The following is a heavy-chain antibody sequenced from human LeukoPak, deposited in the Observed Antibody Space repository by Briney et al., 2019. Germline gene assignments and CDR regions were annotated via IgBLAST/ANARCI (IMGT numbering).Heavy chain of an antibody. J-gene: IGHJ4*02. Sequence: SVKVSCKASGGTFSSYAISWVRQAPGQGLEWMGRIIPILGIANYAQKFQGRVTITADESTSTAYMELSSLRSEDTAVYYCARDNSSSCRENWGQGTLVTVSS. CDR3: ARDNSSSCREN. CDR2: IIPILGIA. D-gene: IGHD6-13*01. CDR1: GGTFSSYA. V-gene: IGHV1-69*04.